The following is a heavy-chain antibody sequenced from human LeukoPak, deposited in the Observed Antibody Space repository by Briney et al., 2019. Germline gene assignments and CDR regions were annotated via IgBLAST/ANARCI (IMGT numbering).Heavy chain of an antibody. CDR3: VKSIYYDSSGPFDY. Sequence: GRSLRLSCAASGFTFDDYAMHWVRQAPGKGLEWVSGISWNSGSIGYADSVKGRFTISRDNAKNSLYLQMNSLRPEDMALYYCVKSIYYDSSGPFDYWGQGTLVTVS. CDR1: GFTFDDYA. V-gene: IGHV3-9*03. D-gene: IGHD3-22*01. J-gene: IGHJ4*02. CDR2: ISWNSGSI.